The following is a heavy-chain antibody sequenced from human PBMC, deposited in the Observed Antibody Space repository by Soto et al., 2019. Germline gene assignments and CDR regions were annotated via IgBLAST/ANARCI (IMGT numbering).Heavy chain of an antibody. D-gene: IGHD4-17*01. CDR3: ARGLSGHDYLINNWFDP. Sequence: GGSLRLSCAASGFTFSSYSMNWVRQAPGKGLEWVSYISSSSSTIYYADSVKGRFTISTDNAKNSLYLQMNSLRAEDTAVYYCARGLSGHDYLINNWFDPWGQGTLVTVSS. V-gene: IGHV3-48*01. CDR2: ISSSSSTI. J-gene: IGHJ5*02. CDR1: GFTFSSYS.